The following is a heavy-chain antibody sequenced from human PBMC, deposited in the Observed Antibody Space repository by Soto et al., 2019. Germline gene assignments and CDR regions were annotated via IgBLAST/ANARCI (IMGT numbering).Heavy chain of an antibody. CDR1: GGTFSSYA. V-gene: IGHV1-69*13. D-gene: IGHD5-12*01. CDR3: ARDLQVGIVATIARGHYYYYYGMDV. Sequence: VASVKVSCKASGGTFSSYAISWVRQAPGQGLEWMGGIIPIFGTANYAQKFQGRVTITADESTSTAYMELSSLRSEDTAVYYCARDLQVGIVATIARGHYYYYYGMDVWGQGTTVTVSS. CDR2: IIPIFGTA. J-gene: IGHJ6*02.